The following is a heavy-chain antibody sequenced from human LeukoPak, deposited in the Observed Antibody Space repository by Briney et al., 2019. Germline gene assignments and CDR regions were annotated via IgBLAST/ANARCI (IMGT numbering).Heavy chain of an antibody. CDR1: GYTLTSYY. Sequence: ASVNVSCKASGYTLTSYYMHWVRQAPGQGLEWMGIINPSTAATSYAQKFQGRVTMTRDTSTSTVYMELSSLRSEDTAVYYCARDSGSYSGFDYWGQGTLVTVSS. J-gene: IGHJ4*02. D-gene: IGHD1-26*01. CDR3: ARDSGSYSGFDY. V-gene: IGHV1-46*01. CDR2: INPSTAAT.